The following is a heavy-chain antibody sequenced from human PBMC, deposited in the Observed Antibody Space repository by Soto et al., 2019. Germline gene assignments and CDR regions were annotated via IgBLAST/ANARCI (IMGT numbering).Heavy chain of an antibody. Sequence: GASVKVSCKASGYTFTSYDINWVRQATGQGLEWMGWMNPNSGNTGYAQKFQGRVTMTRNTSISTAYMELSSLRSEDTAVYYCARVITIFGVVRDLDYYYYMDVWGKGTTVTVSS. CDR3: ARVITIFGVVRDLDYYYYMDV. CDR2: MNPNSGNT. D-gene: IGHD3-3*01. CDR1: GYTFTSYD. V-gene: IGHV1-8*01. J-gene: IGHJ6*03.